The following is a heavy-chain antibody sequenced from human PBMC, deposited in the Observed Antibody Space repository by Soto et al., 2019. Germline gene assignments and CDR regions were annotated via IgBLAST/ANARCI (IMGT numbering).Heavy chain of an antibody. CDR2: INPSGGST. Sequence: ASVKVSCKASGYTFTSYYMHWVRQAPGQGLEWMGIINPSGGSTSYAQKFQGRVTMTRDTSTSTVYMELSSLRPEDTAVYYCARDYDILTGYYGMDVWGQGTTVTVSS. CDR3: ARDYDILTGYYGMDV. CDR1: GYTFTSYY. V-gene: IGHV1-46*01. J-gene: IGHJ6*02. D-gene: IGHD3-9*01.